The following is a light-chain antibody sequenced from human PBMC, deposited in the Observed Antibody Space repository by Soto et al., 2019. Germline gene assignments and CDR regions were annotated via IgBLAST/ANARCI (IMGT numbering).Light chain of an antibody. CDR3: QTWGTGTVI. CDR1: SRHSNYA. J-gene: IGLJ2*01. CDR2: LNSDGSH. Sequence: QSVLTQSPSASASLGASVKLTCTLSSRHSNYAIAWHQQQPEKGPRYLMKLNSDGSHSKWDGIPDRFSGSSSGAERYLTISSLQSEDEADYYCQTWGTGTVIFGGGTKVTVL. V-gene: IGLV4-69*01.